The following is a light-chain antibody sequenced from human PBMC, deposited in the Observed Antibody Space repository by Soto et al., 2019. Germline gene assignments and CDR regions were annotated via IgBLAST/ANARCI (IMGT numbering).Light chain of an antibody. CDR1: SDDVGAYNY. J-gene: IGLJ2*01. V-gene: IGLV2-14*01. CDR3: SSYASSSTRV. CDR2: EVN. Sequence: QPVLTQPASVSGSPGQSITISCTGTSDDVGAYNYVSWYQQHPGKAPKLMIYEVNSRPSGISNRFSGSKSGNTASLTISGLQAEDEADYYCSSYASSSTRVFGGGTKLTVL.